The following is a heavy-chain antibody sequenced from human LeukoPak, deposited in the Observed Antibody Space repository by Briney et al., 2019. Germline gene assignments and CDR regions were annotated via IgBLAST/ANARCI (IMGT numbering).Heavy chain of an antibody. V-gene: IGHV3-21*01. CDR2: ISSSSSYI. CDR3: ARTTDHRGGYYYYMDV. Sequence: GGSLRLSCAASGFTFSSYSMNWVRQAPGKGLEWVSSISSSSSYIYYADSVKGRFTISRDNAKNSLYLQMNSLRAEDTAVYYCARTTDHRGGYYYYMDVWGKGTTVTVSS. J-gene: IGHJ6*03. CDR1: GFTFSSYS. D-gene: IGHD3-10*01.